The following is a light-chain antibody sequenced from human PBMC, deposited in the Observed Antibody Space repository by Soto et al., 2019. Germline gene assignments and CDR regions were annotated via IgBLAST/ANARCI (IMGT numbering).Light chain of an antibody. Sequence: EIAMTQSPVTLSASPGERVTLSCRASQSVNINLAWYQQRPGQAPRVLIYGASNRASGIPDRFSGSGSGTDFTLTISSLEPDDFALDYCQQYKDWTPLTFGGGTRVEIK. V-gene: IGKV3D-15*01. CDR1: QSVNIN. CDR2: GAS. CDR3: QQYKDWTPLT. J-gene: IGKJ4*01.